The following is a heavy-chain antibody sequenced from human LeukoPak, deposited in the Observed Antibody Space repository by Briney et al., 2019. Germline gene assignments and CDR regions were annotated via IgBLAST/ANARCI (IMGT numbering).Heavy chain of an antibody. V-gene: IGHV4-38-2*02. Sequence: KPSETLSLTCTVSGYSISSGYYWGWIRQPPGKGLEWIGSIYYSGSTYYNPSLKSRVTISVDTSKNQFSLKLSSVTAADTAVYYCARQLYDFWSGYSSWFDPWGQGTLVTVSS. CDR3: ARQLYDFWSGYSSWFDP. D-gene: IGHD3-3*01. CDR1: GYSISSGYY. J-gene: IGHJ5*02. CDR2: IYYSGST.